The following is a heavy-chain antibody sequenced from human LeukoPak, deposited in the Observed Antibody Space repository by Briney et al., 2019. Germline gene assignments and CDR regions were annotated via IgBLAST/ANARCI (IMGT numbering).Heavy chain of an antibody. CDR3: AKGGSGYFADL. V-gene: IGHV3-23*01. CDR2: ISGSGGST. CDR1: GFTFSSYA. Sequence: GGSLRLSCAASGFTFSSYAMNWVRQAPGKGLEWVSGISGSGGSTYYADSVKGRFTVSRDNSKNTLYLQMNSLRAEDTAVYYCAKGGSGYFADLWGQGTLVTVSS. D-gene: IGHD3-22*01. J-gene: IGHJ5*02.